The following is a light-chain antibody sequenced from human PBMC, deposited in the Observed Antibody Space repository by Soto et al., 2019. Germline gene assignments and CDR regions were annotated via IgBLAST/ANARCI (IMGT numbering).Light chain of an antibody. CDR1: QSVSSY. J-gene: IGKJ5*01. CDR2: DAS. CDR3: QQRSNLIT. V-gene: IGKV3-11*01. Sequence: DIVLAQSPGTLSWSQGESASLSCRASQSVSSYLAWYQQKPGQAPRLLIYDASNRATGIPARFSGSGSGTDFTLTISSLEPEDFAVYYCQQRSNLITFGQGTRLEIK.